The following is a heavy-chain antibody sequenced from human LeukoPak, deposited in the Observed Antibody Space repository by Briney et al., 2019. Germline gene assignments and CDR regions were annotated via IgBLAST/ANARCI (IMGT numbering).Heavy chain of an antibody. Sequence: SETLSLTCTVSGGSISSGVYYWGWIRQPPGKGLEWIGSIYYSGSTYYNPSLESRVTISVDTSKNQFSLKLSSVTAADTAVYYCATSGWYLLPGVYWGQGTLVTVSS. V-gene: IGHV4-39*01. CDR2: IYYSGST. J-gene: IGHJ4*02. D-gene: IGHD6-19*01. CDR3: ATSGWYLLPGVY. CDR1: GGSISSGVYY.